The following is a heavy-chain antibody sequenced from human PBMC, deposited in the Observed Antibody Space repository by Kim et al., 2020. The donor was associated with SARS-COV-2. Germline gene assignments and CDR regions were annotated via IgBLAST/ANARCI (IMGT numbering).Heavy chain of an antibody. Sequence: GGSLRLSCAASGFTFSSYGMHWVRQAPGKGLEWVAVISYDGSNKYYADSVKGRFTISRDNSKNTLYLQMNSLRAEDTAVYYCAKDRRIKPLLSVGPRFPMDVWGQGTTVTVSS. D-gene: IGHD2-21*02. CDR2: ISYDGSNK. CDR1: GFTFSSYG. CDR3: AKDRRIKPLLSVGPRFPMDV. V-gene: IGHV3-30*18. J-gene: IGHJ6*02.